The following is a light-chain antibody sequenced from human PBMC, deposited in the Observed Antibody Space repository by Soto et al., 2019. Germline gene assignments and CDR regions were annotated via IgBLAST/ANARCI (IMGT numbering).Light chain of an antibody. J-gene: IGLJ3*02. CDR1: SSDVGSYNL. V-gene: IGLV2-23*01. Sequence: QSALTQPASVSGSPGQSITISCTGTSSDVGSYNLVSWYQQHPGKAPKLMIYEGSKRPSGVSNRFSGSKSGNTASLTISGLQAEDEADYYCASWDDNLNGGVFGGGTKLTVL. CDR2: EGS. CDR3: ASWDDNLNGGV.